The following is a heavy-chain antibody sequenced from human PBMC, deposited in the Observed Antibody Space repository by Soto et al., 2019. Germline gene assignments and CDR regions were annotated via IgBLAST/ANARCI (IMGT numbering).Heavy chain of an antibody. V-gene: IGHV4-34*01. CDR3: ASSHYDLGPYYYYGMDV. Sequence: SETLSLTCAVYGGSFSGYYWSWIRQPPGKGLEWIGEINHSGSTNYNPSLKSRVTISVDTSKNQFSLKLSSVTAADTAVYYCASSHYDLGPYYYYGMDVWGQGTTVTVSS. D-gene: IGHD3-3*01. CDR2: INHSGST. CDR1: GGSFSGYY. J-gene: IGHJ6*02.